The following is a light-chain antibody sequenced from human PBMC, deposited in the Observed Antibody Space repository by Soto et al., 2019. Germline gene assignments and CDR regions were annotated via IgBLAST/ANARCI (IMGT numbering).Light chain of an antibody. V-gene: IGKV2-28*01. J-gene: IGKJ4*01. Sequence: DIVMTQSPLSLPVTPGEPASISCTSSQSLLYSNGYNYLDWYLQKPGQSPQLLIYLGSNRASGVPDRFSGSGSGTNFTLKISRVEAEDVGVYYCMQALQTLLTFGGGTKVEIK. CDR1: QSLLYSNGYNY. CDR2: LGS. CDR3: MQALQTLLT.